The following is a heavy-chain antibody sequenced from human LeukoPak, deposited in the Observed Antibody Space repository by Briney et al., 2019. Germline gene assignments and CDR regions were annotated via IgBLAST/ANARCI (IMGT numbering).Heavy chain of an antibody. D-gene: IGHD6-13*01. Sequence: GGSLRLSCAASGFTVSSNYMSWVRQAPGKGLEWVSVIYSGGSTYYADSVKGRFTISRDNSKNTLYLQMNSLTAEDTAVYYCARSKQYSSSWYTGGDWGQGTLVTVSS. CDR1: GFTVSSNY. CDR3: ARSKQYSSSWYTGGD. J-gene: IGHJ4*02. CDR2: IYSGGST. V-gene: IGHV3-53*01.